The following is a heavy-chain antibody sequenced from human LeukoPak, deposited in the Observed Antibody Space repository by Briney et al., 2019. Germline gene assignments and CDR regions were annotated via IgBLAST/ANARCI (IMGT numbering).Heavy chain of an antibody. V-gene: IGHV4-39*07. CDR1: GGSISSSSYY. Sequence: SETLSLTCTVSGGSISSSSYYWGWIRQPPGKGLEWIGSIYYSGSTYHNPSLKSRVTISVDTSKNQFSLRLNSVTAADTAVYYCARHDTLDLYFDYWGQGTQVTVSS. CDR3: ARHDTLDLYFDY. CDR2: IYYSGST. J-gene: IGHJ4*02. D-gene: IGHD3-9*01.